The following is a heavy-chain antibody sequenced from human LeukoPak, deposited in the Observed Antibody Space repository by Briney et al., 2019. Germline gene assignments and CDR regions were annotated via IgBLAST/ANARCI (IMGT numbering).Heavy chain of an antibody. CDR2: IYYSGRT. CDR1: GGSLSSRSYY. CDR3: ASRRIVGATIDY. Sequence: SETLSLTCIVSGGSLSSRSYYSGWIRQPPGKGLEWIGSIYYSGRTYYTPSLKSRVTLSVDTSKNQFSLKLSSVTAADTAVYYCASRRIVGATIDYWGQGTLVTVSS. D-gene: IGHD1-26*01. V-gene: IGHV4-39*01. J-gene: IGHJ4*02.